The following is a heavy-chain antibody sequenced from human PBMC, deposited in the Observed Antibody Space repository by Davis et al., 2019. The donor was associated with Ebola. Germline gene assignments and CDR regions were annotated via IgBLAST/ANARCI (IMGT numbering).Heavy chain of an antibody. V-gene: IGHV3-30*07. Sequence: PGGSLRLSCVASEFTFRDYSINWVRQAPGKGLEWVAIISSDGSNRFYADSVKGRFTISRDNSKKTMYLQMNSLRAEDAAVYYCARSGLSFGVVKYHYGMDVWGKGTTVTVSS. CDR3: ARSGLSFGVVKYHYGMDV. CDR2: ISSDGSNR. D-gene: IGHD3-3*01. CDR1: EFTFRDYS. J-gene: IGHJ6*04.